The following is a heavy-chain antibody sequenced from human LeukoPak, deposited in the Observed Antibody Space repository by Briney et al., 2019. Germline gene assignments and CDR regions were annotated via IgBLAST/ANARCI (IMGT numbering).Heavy chain of an antibody. J-gene: IGHJ4*02. Sequence: AGTLRLSCAASGFTFSSYAMHWVRQAPGKGLEYVSAISSNGGSTLYANSVKGRFTISRDNSKNTLYLQMGSLRAEDMAVYYCARVDLLGYDYWGQGPLVTVSS. D-gene: IGHD1-26*01. V-gene: IGHV3-64*01. CDR2: ISSNGGST. CDR1: GFTFSSYA. CDR3: ARVDLLGYDY.